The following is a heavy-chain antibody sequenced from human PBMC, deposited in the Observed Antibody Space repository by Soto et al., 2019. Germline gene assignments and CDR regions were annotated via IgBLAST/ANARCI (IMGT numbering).Heavy chain of an antibody. J-gene: IGHJ6*02. D-gene: IGHD3-3*01. CDR2: IYYSGST. CDR1: GGSISSGDYY. Sequence: PSETLSLTCTVSGGSISSGDYYWSWIRQPPGKGLEWIGYIYYSGSTYYNPSLKSRVTISVDTSKNQFSLKLSSVTAADTAVYYCARGSDFWRIMDVWGQGTTVTVSS. V-gene: IGHV4-30-4*01. CDR3: ARGSDFWRIMDV.